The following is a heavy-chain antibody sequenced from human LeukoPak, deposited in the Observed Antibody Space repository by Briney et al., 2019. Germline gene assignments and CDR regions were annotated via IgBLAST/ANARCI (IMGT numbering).Heavy chain of an antibody. Sequence: GGSLRLSCAASGFTVSSSYMSWVRQAPGKGLEWVSPIYSAGSTYYADSVKGRFTISRDNSKNTLYLQMNSLRAEDTAVYYCARKTPRFGDYDYWGQGTLVTVS. CDR2: IYSAGST. V-gene: IGHV3-66*01. J-gene: IGHJ4*02. CDR3: ARKTPRFGDYDY. CDR1: GFTVSSSY. D-gene: IGHD2-15*01.